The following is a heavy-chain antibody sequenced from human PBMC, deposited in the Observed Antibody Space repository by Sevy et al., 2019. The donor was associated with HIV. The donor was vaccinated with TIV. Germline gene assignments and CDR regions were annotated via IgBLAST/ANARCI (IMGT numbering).Heavy chain of an antibody. V-gene: IGHV3-33*01. CDR3: AREGLLEWLFSFDY. CDR2: IWYDGTNE. D-gene: IGHD3-3*01. J-gene: IGHJ4*02. CDR1: GFTFSSYA. Sequence: GGSLRLSCAASGFTFSSYAIHWVRQAPGKGLEWVAVIWYDGTNEYDADSVKGRFTISRDNSKNTQYLQMNSLRAEDTAVYYCAREGLLEWLFSFDYWGQGTLVTVSS.